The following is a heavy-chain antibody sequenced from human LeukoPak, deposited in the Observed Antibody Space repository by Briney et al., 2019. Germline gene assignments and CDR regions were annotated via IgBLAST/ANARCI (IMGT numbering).Heavy chain of an antibody. CDR2: ISGTSSFI. CDR3: AELGITMIGGV. D-gene: IGHD3-10*02. V-gene: IGHV3-21*01. J-gene: IGHJ6*04. CDR1: GFTFSSYS. Sequence: GGSLRLSCAASGFTFSSYSMNWVRQAPGKGLEWVSSISGTSSFIYYADSVKGRFTISRDNAKNSLYLQMNSLRAEDTAVYYCAELGITMIGGVWGKGTTVTISS.